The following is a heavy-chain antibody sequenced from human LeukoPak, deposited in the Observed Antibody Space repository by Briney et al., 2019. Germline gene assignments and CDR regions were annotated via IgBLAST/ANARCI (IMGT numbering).Heavy chain of an antibody. CDR1: GFKFDDYG. J-gene: IGHJ6*03. V-gene: IGHV3-20*04. D-gene: IGHD5-18*01. Sequence: PGGSLRLSCAASGFKFDDYGMSWVRQVPGKGLEWVSGINWNGGSRGYADSVKGRFTISRDNARNSLYLQMNSLRDEDTAVYYCARDRHTAMVYYYYYMDVWGTGTTVTVSS. CDR2: INWNGGSR. CDR3: ARDRHTAMVYYYYYMDV.